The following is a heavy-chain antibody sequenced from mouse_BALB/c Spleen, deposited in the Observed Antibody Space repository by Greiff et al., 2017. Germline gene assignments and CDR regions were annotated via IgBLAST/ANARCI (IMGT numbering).Heavy chain of an antibody. D-gene: IGHD3-1*01. CDR1: GFTFSSYA. CDR2: ISSGGSYT. Sequence: EVKLVESGGGLVKPGGSLKLSCAASGFTFSSYAMSWVRQTPEKRLEWVATISSGGSYTYYPDSVKGRFTISRDNAKNTLYLQMSSLRSEDTAMYYCASSSGYAMVYWGQGTSVTVSS. V-gene: IGHV5-9-3*01. CDR3: ASSSGYAMVY. J-gene: IGHJ4*01.